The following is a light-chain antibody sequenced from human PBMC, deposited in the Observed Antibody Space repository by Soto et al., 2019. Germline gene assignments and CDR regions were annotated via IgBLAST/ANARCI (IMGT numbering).Light chain of an antibody. CDR3: CSFAGSYTLYV. J-gene: IGLJ1*01. CDR2: DVT. Sequence: QSALTQPRSVSGSPGQSVTISCTGTSSDVGGYDFVSWYQQHPAKAPKLIIFDVTKRPSGVPDRFSGSKSGNTAFLTISGLQAEDEADYYCCSFAGSYTLYVFGTGTKLTVL. V-gene: IGLV2-11*01. CDR1: SSDVGGYDF.